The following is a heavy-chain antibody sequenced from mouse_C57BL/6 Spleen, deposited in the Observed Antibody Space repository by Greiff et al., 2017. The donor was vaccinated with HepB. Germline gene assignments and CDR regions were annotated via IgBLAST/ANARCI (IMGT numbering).Heavy chain of an antibody. D-gene: IGHD2-1*01. J-gene: IGHJ1*03. CDR3: TRGNYGYFDV. Sequence: EVKLQESGGGLVQPGGSMKLSCVASGFTFSNYWMNWVRQSPEKGLEWVAQIRLKSDNYATHYAESVKGRFTISRDDSKSSVYLQMNNLRAEDTGIYYCTRGNYGYFDVWGTGTTVTVSS. V-gene: IGHV6-3*01. CDR2: IRLKSDNYAT. CDR1: GFTFSNYW.